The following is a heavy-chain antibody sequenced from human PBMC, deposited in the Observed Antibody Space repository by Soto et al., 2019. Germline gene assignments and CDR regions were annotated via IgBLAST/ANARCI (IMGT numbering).Heavy chain of an antibody. D-gene: IGHD6-13*01. J-gene: IGHJ4*02. Sequence: GGSLRLSCAASGFTFSSYAMSWVRQTPGMGLEWVSAISGSGRSTYYADSVKGRFTISRDNSKNTLYLQMNSLRAEDTAVYYCAEEQKDSSTWSELNYWGQGTLVTVSS. V-gene: IGHV3-23*01. CDR3: AEEQKDSSTWSELNY. CDR1: GFTFSSYA. CDR2: ISGSGRST.